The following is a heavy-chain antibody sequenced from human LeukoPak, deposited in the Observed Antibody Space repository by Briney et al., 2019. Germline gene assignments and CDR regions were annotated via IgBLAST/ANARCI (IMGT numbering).Heavy chain of an antibody. D-gene: IGHD3-10*01. CDR2: IYYSGST. CDR3: ARSLYGSGSYEYAFDI. CDR1: GGSISSYY. J-gene: IGHJ3*02. Sequence: SETLSLTCTVSGGSISSYYWSWIRQPPGKGLEWIGYIYYSGSTNYNPSLKSRVTISVDTSKNQFSLKLSSVTAADTAVYYCARSLYGSGSYEYAFDIWGQGTMVTVSS. V-gene: IGHV4-59*01.